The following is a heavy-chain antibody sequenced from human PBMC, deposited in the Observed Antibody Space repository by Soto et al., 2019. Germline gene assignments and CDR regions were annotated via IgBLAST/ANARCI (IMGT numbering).Heavy chain of an antibody. J-gene: IGHJ5*02. Sequence: QITLKESGPTLVKPTQTLTLTCTFSGFSLSTSGVGVGWIRQPPGKALEWLALIYWDDDKRYSPSLKSRLTITKETSKTQVVLTKNNQDPMDNATYYCAHIPPQLYSGSWYGWNWFEPWGQGTLVAVSS. CDR2: IYWDDDK. V-gene: IGHV2-5*02. D-gene: IGHD6-13*01. CDR3: AHIPPQLYSGSWYGWNWFEP. CDR1: GFSLSTSGVG.